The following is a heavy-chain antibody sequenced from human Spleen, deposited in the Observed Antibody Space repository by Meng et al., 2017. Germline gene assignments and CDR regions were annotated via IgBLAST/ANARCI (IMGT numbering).Heavy chain of an antibody. V-gene: IGHV4-39*01. CDR2: IGHSGFT. J-gene: IGHJ5*02. Sequence: QPPLQESGPGLVKPSEALSITCSVSGGSISTSGYYWGWIRQPPGKGLEWIGSIGHSGFTYYTPSVRSRVTVSIDTSKNQFSLKLTSVTAADTAVYLCVRSSAWVRTGFDPWGQGTLVTVSS. CDR3: VRSSAWVRTGFDP. D-gene: IGHD3-22*01. CDR1: GGSISTSGYY.